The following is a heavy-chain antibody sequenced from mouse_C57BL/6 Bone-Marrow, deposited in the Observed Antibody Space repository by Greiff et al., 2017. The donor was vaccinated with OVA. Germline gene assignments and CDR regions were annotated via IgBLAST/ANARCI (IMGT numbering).Heavy chain of an antibody. CDR1: GYTFTSYG. V-gene: IGHV1-81*01. CDR3: AVRYYAMDY. J-gene: IGHJ4*01. Sequence: QVQLQQSGAELARPGASVKLSCKASGYTFTSYGISWVKQRTGQGLEWIGEIYPRSGNTYYNEKFKGKATFTADTSSNTAYMQLSSLTTEDSAIYYCAVRYYAMDYWGQGTSVTVSS. CDR2: IYPRSGNT.